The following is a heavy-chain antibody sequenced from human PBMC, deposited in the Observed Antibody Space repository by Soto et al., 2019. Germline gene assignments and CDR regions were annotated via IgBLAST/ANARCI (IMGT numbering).Heavy chain of an antibody. CDR2: IIPIFGTA. D-gene: IGHD3-22*01. V-gene: IGHV1-69*01. J-gene: IGHJ3*02. CDR1: GGTFSSYA. Sequence: QVQLVQSGAEVKKPGSSVKVSCTASGGTFSSYAISWVRQAPGQGLEWMGGIIPIFGTANYAQKSQGRVTITADESTSTADMELSSLRSEDTAVYYCAREGGVVVIIGPAFDIWGQGTMVTVSS. CDR3: AREGGVVVIIGPAFDI.